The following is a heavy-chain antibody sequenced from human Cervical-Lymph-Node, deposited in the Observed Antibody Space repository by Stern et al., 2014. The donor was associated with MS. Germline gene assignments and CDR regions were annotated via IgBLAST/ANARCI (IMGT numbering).Heavy chain of an antibody. Sequence: VQLVQSGAEVTKPGPSVKVSCKASGGTLSKIPSSWVCQGPGQGLEWKGGIFPVFGTPTYAQEFRGRVTITADVSTSTVYMELSSLRSDDTAVYYCALSSETSDRWYSLGYDLWGQGTLVTVSS. CDR1: GGTLSKIP. CDR3: ALSSETSDRWYSLGYDL. CDR2: IFPVFGTP. J-gene: IGHJ5*02. V-gene: IGHV1-69*01. D-gene: IGHD6-13*01.